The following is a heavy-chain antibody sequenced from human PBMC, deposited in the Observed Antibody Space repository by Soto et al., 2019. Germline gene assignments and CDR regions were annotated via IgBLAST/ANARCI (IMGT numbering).Heavy chain of an antibody. CDR2: INPSGGST. CDR3: ARVRYYYDSSGYTVDAFDI. D-gene: IGHD3-22*01. V-gene: IGHV1-46*01. CDR1: GYTFTSYY. J-gene: IGHJ3*02. Sequence: RASVKVSCKASGYTFTSYYMHWVRQAPGQGLEWMGIINPSGGSTSYAQKFQGRVTMTRDTSTSTVYMELSSLRSEDTAVYYCARVRYYYDSSGYTVDAFDIWGQGTMVTVSS.